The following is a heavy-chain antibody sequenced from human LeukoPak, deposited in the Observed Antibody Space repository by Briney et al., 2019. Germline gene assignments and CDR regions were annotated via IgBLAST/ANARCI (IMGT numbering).Heavy chain of an antibody. CDR2: LYSDGNT. CDR3: ARGVEPLAANTLAY. D-gene: IGHD1-14*01. V-gene: IGHV3-53*01. CDR1: GFTFSNYV. J-gene: IGHJ4*02. Sequence: SGGSLRLSCAASGFTFSNYVMTWVRQAPGKGLEWVSVLYSDGNTKYADSVQGRFTISRDNSKNTLYLEMNSLSPDDTAVYYCARGVEPLAANTLAYWGQGTLVTVSS.